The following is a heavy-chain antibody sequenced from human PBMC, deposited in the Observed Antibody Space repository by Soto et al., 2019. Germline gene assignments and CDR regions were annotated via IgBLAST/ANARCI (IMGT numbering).Heavy chain of an antibody. Sequence: GGSLRLSCVASGFSFGNYAMSWVRQAPGEGLEWVSAISGSGGSTYYADSVKGRFTIFRDNSKNTLYLQMNSLTAEDTAVYYCAKDLAVGASHWRGFFYGMDVWGQGTTVTVS. CDR2: ISGSGGST. J-gene: IGHJ6*02. CDR1: GFSFGNYA. V-gene: IGHV3-23*01. CDR3: AKDLAVGASHWRGFFYGMDV. D-gene: IGHD1-26*01.